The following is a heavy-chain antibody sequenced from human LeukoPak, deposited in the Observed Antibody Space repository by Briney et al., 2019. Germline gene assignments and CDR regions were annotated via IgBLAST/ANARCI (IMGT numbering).Heavy chain of an antibody. V-gene: IGHV1-69*13. J-gene: IGHJ1*01. CDR1: GGTFSSYA. Sequence: SVKVSCKASGGTFSSYAIGWVRQAPGQGLEWMGGIIPIFGTANYAQKFQGRVTITADESTSTAYTELSSLRSEDTAVYYCARGDLPADLPEYFQHWGQGTLVTVSS. CDR3: ARGDLPADLPEYFQH. CDR2: IIPIFGTA. D-gene: IGHD2-2*01.